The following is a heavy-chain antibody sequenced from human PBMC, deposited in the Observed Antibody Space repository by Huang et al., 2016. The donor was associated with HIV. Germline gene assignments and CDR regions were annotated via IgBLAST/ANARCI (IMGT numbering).Heavy chain of an antibody. V-gene: IGHV1-69*01. J-gene: IGHJ4*02. CDR2: IIPIFGTA. D-gene: IGHD3-22*01. Sequence: QVQMVQSGAEVKKPGSSVKVSCKASGGTVSSNAITWVRQAPGQGLEWMGGIIPIFGTANDARKFQGRVTITADESTSTAYMQLSSLRSEDTAVYYCAREFYYDSTGYYFDYWGQGTLVTVSS. CDR1: GGTVSSNA. CDR3: AREFYYDSTGYYFDY.